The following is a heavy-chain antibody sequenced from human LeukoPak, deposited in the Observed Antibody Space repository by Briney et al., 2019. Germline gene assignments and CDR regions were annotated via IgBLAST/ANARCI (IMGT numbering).Heavy chain of an antibody. CDR1: GFTFSSYG. J-gene: IGHJ4*02. V-gene: IGHV3-30*18. Sequence: PGRSLRLSCAASGFTFSSYGMHWVRQAPGKGLEWVAVISYDGSNKYYADSVKGRFTISRDNSKNTLYLQMNSLRAEDTAVYYCAKGPYYDFWSGYYTNFDYWGQGTLVTASS. CDR3: AKGPYYDFWSGYYTNFDY. CDR2: ISYDGSNK. D-gene: IGHD3-3*01.